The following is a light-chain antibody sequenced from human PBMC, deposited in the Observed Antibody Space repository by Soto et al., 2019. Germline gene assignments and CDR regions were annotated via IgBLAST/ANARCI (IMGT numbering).Light chain of an antibody. J-gene: IGLJ1*01. CDR3: CSYAGSPYV. CDR1: RSDVGGYNC. CDR2: DVS. V-gene: IGLV2-11*01. Sequence: QSALTQPRSVSGSPGQSVTISCTGTRSDVGGYNCVSWYQQHPGKAPKLMIYDVSERPSGVPDRFSGSKSDSTASLTISGLQAEDEADYYCCSYAGSPYVFGTGTKVTVL.